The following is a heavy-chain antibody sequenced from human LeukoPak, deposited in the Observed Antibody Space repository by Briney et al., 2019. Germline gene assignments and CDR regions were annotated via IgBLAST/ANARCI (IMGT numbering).Heavy chain of an antibody. CDR3: ARSGYCTSTSCLNGRGAFDI. Sequence: PGGSLRLSCAASGFSFTTYSVNWVRQAPGKGLEWVSYTSSSSSPIFYADSVKGRFTISRDNAKNALYLQMNSLRAEDTAVYYCARSGYCTSTSCLNGRGAFDIWGQGTMVIVSS. V-gene: IGHV3-48*04. CDR1: GFSFTTYS. CDR2: TSSSSSPI. J-gene: IGHJ3*02. D-gene: IGHD2-2*01.